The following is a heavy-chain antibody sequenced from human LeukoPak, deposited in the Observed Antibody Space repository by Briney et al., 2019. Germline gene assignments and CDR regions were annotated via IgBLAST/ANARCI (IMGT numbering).Heavy chain of an antibody. CDR1: GFTFRSYA. Sequence: GASLRLSCAASGFTFRSYAMSWVRQAPGPGLEWVSAISGSGGSTYYADSVKGRFTISRVNSKNTQYLQMNSLRAEDTAVYYVAKNYGFWSGPPLPDDRGQGTPVTASS. D-gene: IGHD3-3*01. CDR3: AKNYGFWSGPPLPDD. V-gene: IGHV3-23*01. CDR2: ISGSGGST. J-gene: IGHJ4*02.